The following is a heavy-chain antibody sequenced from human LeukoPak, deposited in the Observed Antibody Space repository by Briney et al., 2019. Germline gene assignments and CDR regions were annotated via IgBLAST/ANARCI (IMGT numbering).Heavy chain of an antibody. CDR2: ISSSGSTI. J-gene: IGHJ4*02. CDR3: ARAPVGAFDY. V-gene: IGHV3-48*03. D-gene: IGHD1-26*01. Sequence: PGGSLRLSCAASGFTFSSYEMNWVRQAPGKGLEWVSYISSSGSTIYYADSVKGRFTISRDNAKNSLYLQMNSLRAEDTAVYYCARAPVGAFDYWGQGTLVTVSS. CDR1: GFTFSSYE.